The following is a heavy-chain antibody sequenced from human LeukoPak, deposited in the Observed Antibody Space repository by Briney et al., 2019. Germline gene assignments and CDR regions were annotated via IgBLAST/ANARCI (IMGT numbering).Heavy chain of an antibody. V-gene: IGHV4-39*01. D-gene: IGHD6-13*01. J-gene: IGHJ4*02. CDR2: IYYSGST. Sequence: SETLSLTCTVSGDSISSSSYYWVWIRQPPGKGLEWIGNIYYSGSTYYNPSLKSRVTISVDTSKNQFSLKLSSVTAADMAVYYCARLGWGSSWYDFGFDYWGQGTLVTVSS. CDR3: ARLGWGSSWYDFGFDY. CDR1: GDSISSSSYY.